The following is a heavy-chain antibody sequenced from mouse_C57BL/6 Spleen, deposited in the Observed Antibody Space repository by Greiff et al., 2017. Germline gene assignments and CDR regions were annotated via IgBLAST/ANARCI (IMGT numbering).Heavy chain of an antibody. CDR2: ISYDGSN. J-gene: IGHJ2*01. Sequence: VQLKQSGPGLVKPSQSLSLTCSVTGYSITSGYYWNWIRQFPGNKLEWMGYISYDGSNNYNPSLKNRISITRDTSKNQFFLKLNSVTTEDTATYYCARHGSSYVYFDYWGQGTTLTVSS. V-gene: IGHV3-6*01. D-gene: IGHD1-1*01. CDR3: ARHGSSYVYFDY. CDR1: GYSITSGYY.